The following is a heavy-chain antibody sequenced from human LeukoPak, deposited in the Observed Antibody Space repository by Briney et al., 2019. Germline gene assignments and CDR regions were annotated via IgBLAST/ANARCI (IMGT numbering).Heavy chain of an antibody. J-gene: IGHJ4*02. V-gene: IGHV4-31*03. D-gene: IGHD4-17*01. CDR3: ARLRLSATVTRFDY. CDR2: IYYSGST. CDR1: GGSISSGGYY. Sequence: SETLSLTCTVSGGSISSGGYYWSWIRQHPGKGLEWIGYIYYSGSTNYNPSLKSRVTISVDTSKNQFSLKLSSVTAADTAVYYCARLRLSATVTRFDYWGQGTLVTVSS.